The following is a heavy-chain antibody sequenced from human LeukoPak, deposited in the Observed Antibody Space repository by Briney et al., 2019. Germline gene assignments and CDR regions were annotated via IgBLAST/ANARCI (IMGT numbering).Heavy chain of an antibody. CDR3: ARDRDGMDV. CDR1: GFNVSTKY. J-gene: IGHJ6*02. CDR2: LYSGGIT. Sequence: GGSLRLSCAASGFNVSTKYMCRVRQAPGKGLEWVSLLYSGGITYYADSVKGRFTTSRDNSKNTLYLQMNSLRAEDTAVYYCARDRDGMDVWGQGTTVTVSS. V-gene: IGHV3-66*01.